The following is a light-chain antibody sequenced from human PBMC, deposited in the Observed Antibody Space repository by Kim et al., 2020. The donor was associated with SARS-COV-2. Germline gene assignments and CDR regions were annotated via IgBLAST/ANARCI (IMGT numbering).Light chain of an antibody. CDR1: HSVSSN. CDR2: SAS. CDR3: QEYDKWPALN. J-gene: IGKJ4*01. Sequence: EIVLTQSPATLSVSPGARVTLSCRVGHSVSSNLAWYQQKPGQAPRLLIYSASTSATGVPDRFSGTGAGTEFTLTINSLQSEDFAVYYCQEYDKWPALNFGGGTKVDIK. V-gene: IGKV3-15*01.